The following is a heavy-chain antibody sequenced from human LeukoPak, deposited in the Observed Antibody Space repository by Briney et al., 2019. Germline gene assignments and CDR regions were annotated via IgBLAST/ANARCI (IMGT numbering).Heavy chain of an antibody. CDR1: GGSIRSSDYY. Sequence: PSETLSLTCSVSGGSIRSSDYYWGWIRQPPGKGLEWLGSIYYSGSSYYNPSLKSRVIISVDTSKNQFSLKLSSVTAADTAVDYCARHSYPRGQWRVIGYPPWFDPWGQGTLVTVSS. J-gene: IGHJ5*02. CDR2: IYYSGSS. D-gene: IGHD6-19*01. CDR3: ARHSYPRGQWRVIGYPPWFDP. V-gene: IGHV4-39*01.